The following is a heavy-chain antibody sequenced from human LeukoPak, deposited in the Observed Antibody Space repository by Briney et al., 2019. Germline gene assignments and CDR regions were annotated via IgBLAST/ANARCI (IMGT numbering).Heavy chain of an antibody. D-gene: IGHD2/OR15-2a*01. CDR3: ARHSMRYNWFDP. V-gene: IGHV4-39*01. CDR1: GGSINSRNHY. Sequence: SETLSLTCSVSGGSINSRNHYWGWIRQPPGKGLEWIASIYSSGATYYNPSLKSRVITSVDTSKNQISLKLSSVTASDTAVYYCARHSMRYNWFDPWGQGTLVTVSS. CDR2: IYSSGAT. J-gene: IGHJ5*02.